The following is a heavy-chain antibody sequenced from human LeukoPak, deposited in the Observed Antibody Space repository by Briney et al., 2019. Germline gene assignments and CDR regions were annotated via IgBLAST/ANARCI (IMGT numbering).Heavy chain of an antibody. CDR3: VRLGGVDPFDH. Sequence: GGSLILSCAASGFTFSSYYIHWVRQVPGKGLVWVSRINSDGRSTTYADSVKGRFTISRDNAKNTLSLQMNSLRAEDTAVYYCVRLGGVDPFDHWGQGMLVTVSS. CDR2: INSDGRST. J-gene: IGHJ4*02. V-gene: IGHV3-74*01. D-gene: IGHD3-16*01. CDR1: GFTFSSYY.